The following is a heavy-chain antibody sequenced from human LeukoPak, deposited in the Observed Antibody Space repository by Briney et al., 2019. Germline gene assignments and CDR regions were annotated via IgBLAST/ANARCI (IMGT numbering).Heavy chain of an antibody. CDR1: GGTFSSYA. J-gene: IGHJ3*02. D-gene: IGHD3-3*01. V-gene: IGHV1-69*06. Sequence: SVKVSCKASGGTFSSYAISWVRQAPGQGLEWMGGIIPIFGTANYAQKFQGRVTITADKSTSTAYMELSSLRSEDMAVYYCASPFGVVIQGAFDIWGQGTMVTVSS. CDR2: IIPIFGTA. CDR3: ASPFGVVIQGAFDI.